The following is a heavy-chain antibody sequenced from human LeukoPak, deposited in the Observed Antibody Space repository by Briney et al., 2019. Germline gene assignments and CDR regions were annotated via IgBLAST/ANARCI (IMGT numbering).Heavy chain of an antibody. CDR2: ISGSGGST. J-gene: IGHJ3*02. Sequence: GGSLRLSCAASGFTFSSYAMSWVRQAPGKGLEWVSAISGSGGSTYYADSVKGRFTISRDNSKNTLYLQMNSLRAEDTAVYYCSKDESGSYWVGAFDIWGQGTMVTVSS. D-gene: IGHD1-26*01. CDR3: SKDESGSYWVGAFDI. CDR1: GFTFSSYA. V-gene: IGHV3-23*01.